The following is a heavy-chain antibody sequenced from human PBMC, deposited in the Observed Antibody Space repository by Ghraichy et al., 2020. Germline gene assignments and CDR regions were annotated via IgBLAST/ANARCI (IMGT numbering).Heavy chain of an antibody. CDR1: GYSISSGYY. J-gene: IGHJ4*02. D-gene: IGHD3-22*01. CDR3: ARETYYYDSSGYYDPLYFDY. V-gene: IGHV4-38-2*02. Sequence: SETLSLTCTVSGYSISSGYYWGWIRPPPGKRLEWIGIIYHSGSTYYNPSLKSRVTISVDTSKNHFSLKLNSVTAADTAVYYCARETYYYDSSGYYDPLYFDYWGQGTLVTVSS. CDR2: IYHSGST.